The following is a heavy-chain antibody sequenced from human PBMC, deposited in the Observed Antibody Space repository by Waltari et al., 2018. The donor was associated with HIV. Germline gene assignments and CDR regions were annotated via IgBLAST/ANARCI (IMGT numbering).Heavy chain of an antibody. CDR2: IGGSGGST. J-gene: IGHJ4*02. CDR3: AKDDSTGSSGYYPFHY. CDR1: GLTFTNYA. V-gene: IGHV3-23*04. Sequence: EVQLVESGGGLVQPGGSLRLSCAASGLTFTNYAMNWVRQAPGKGVELGSAIGGSGGSTYYADSGKGRFTISRDNSKNTLYLQMNSLRAEDTAVYYCAKDDSTGSSGYYPFHYWGQGTLITVSS. D-gene: IGHD3-22*01.